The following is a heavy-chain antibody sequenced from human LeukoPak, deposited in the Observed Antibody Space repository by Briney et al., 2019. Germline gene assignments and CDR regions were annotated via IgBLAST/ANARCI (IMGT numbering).Heavy chain of an antibody. CDR1: GFTFSSYA. CDR2: FCGSGDIT. J-gene: IGHJ2*01. D-gene: IGHD3-10*01. Sequence: GGSLRLSCAASGFTFSSYAMSWVRQAPGKGPEWVSAFCGSGDITYYADSVKGRFTISRHNSKNTLYLQMNGLRAEDTAVYYCARLGYFGSGLHRYFDLWGRGTLVTVSS. V-gene: IGHV3-23*01. CDR3: ARLGYFGSGLHRYFDL.